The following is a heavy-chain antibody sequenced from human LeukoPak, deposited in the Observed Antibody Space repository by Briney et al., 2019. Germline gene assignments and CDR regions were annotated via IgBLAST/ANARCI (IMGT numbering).Heavy chain of an antibody. Sequence: GGSLRLSCAASGFTFSDYAMSWVRQAPGKGLEWVSGIGSSGVNTDYATSVRGRFTISRDNIKSTLHLLMNSLRVEDTATYYCAKGRNSGSYFGIDPWGQGTPVSVSS. J-gene: IGHJ5*02. CDR3: AKGRNSGSYFGIDP. CDR2: IGSSGVNT. D-gene: IGHD3-10*01. V-gene: IGHV3-23*01. CDR1: GFTFSDYA.